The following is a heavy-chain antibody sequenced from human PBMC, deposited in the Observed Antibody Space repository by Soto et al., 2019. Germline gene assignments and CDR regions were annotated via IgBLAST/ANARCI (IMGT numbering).Heavy chain of an antibody. J-gene: IGHJ4*02. CDR3: SKWDGYGDY. Sequence: EVQLLESGGDLIHPGGSLRLSCAASGFVFGRYSMTWVRQTPGKGLEWVAGISAGGDLSWHADFVKGRFTISRDNSKNMVYLQMNNLRVDDTAVYFCSKWDGYGDYWGRGALVTVSP. CDR2: ISAGGDLS. V-gene: IGHV3-23*01. D-gene: IGHD3-22*01. CDR1: GFVFGRYS.